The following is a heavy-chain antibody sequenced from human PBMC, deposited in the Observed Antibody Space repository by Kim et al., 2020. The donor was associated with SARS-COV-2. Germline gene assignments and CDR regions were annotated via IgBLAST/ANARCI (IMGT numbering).Heavy chain of an antibody. V-gene: IGHV1-69*04. Sequence: SVKVSCKASGGTFSSYAISWVRQAPGQGLEWMGRIIPILGIANYAQKFQGRVTITADKSTSTAYMELSSLRSEDTAVYYCARESERPLESSSWFNDYWGQGTLVTVSS. CDR3: ARESERPLESSSWFNDY. CDR1: GGTFSSYA. D-gene: IGHD6-13*01. CDR2: IIPILGIA. J-gene: IGHJ4*02.